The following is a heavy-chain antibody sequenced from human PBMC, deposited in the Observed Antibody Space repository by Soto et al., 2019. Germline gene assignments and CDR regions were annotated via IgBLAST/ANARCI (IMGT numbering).Heavy chain of an antibody. J-gene: IGHJ6*03. Sequence: EVQLLESGGGLVQPGGSLRLSCAASGFTFSSYAMSWVRQAPGKGLEWVSAISGSGGSTYYADSVKGRFTISRDNSKNTLYLQMNSLRAEDTAVYYCVTALLLPGYSDYYLDVWGQGTTVTVSS. CDR3: VTALLLPGYSDYYLDV. V-gene: IGHV3-23*01. CDR1: GFTFSSYA. CDR2: ISGSGGST. D-gene: IGHD2-21*01.